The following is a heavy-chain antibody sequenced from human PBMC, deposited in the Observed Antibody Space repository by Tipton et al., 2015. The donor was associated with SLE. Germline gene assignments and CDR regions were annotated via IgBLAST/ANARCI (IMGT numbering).Heavy chain of an antibody. D-gene: IGHD3-10*01. CDR2: ISHSGST. CDR1: GGSFSGYY. J-gene: IGHJ4*02. Sequence: TLSLTCAVYGGSFSGYYWSWIRQPPGKGLEWIGEISHSGSTNYNPSLKSRVTISVDTSKNQFSLKLSSVTAADTAVYYCARVGSSFDYWGQGTLVTVSS. CDR3: ARVGSSFDY. V-gene: IGHV4-34*01.